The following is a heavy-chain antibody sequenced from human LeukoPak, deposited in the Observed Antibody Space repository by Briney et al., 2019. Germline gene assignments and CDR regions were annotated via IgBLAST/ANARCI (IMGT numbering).Heavy chain of an antibody. Sequence: ASVKVSCKASGYTFTSYGISWVRQAPGQGLEWMGWISASNGNTNYAQKLQGRVTMTTDTSTSTAYMELRSLRSDDTAVYYCARDLSSYYYDSSGYSNGDAFDIWGQGTMVTVSS. CDR2: ISASNGNT. V-gene: IGHV1-18*01. CDR1: GYTFTSYG. J-gene: IGHJ3*02. CDR3: ARDLSSYYYDSSGYSNGDAFDI. D-gene: IGHD3-22*01.